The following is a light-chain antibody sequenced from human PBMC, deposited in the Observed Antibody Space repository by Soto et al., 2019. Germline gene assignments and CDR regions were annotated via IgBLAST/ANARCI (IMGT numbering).Light chain of an antibody. CDR2: GAS. Sequence: EIVLTQSPGTLSLSPGERATLSCRASQSVRSSLLAWYQQKPGQAPRLLIYGASSRATGIPDRFSGSGSGTDFTLTISRLEPEDFAMYYCQQYGSSPRITFGQGTRLEIK. J-gene: IGKJ5*01. V-gene: IGKV3-20*01. CDR3: QQYGSSPRIT. CDR1: QSVRSSL.